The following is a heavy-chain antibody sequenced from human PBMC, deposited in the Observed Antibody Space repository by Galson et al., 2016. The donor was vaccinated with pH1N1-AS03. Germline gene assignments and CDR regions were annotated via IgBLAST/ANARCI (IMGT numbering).Heavy chain of an antibody. D-gene: IGHD4-11*01. V-gene: IGHV4-39*01. CDR2: INYSGNS. J-gene: IGHJ3*02. Sequence: SETLSLTCTVSGGSISSRDHYWVWIRQTPGKGLDWIGHINYSGNSYYNPSLKSRVNFSVDTSKNQFPLKLASATAADTAVYYCAKTVFTDAFDIWSPGTRVSVSS. CDR3: AKTVFTDAFDI. CDR1: GGSISSRDHY.